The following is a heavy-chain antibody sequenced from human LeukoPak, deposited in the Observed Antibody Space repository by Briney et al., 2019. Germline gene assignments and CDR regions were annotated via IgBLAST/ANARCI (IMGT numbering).Heavy chain of an antibody. V-gene: IGHV4-59*08. CDR3: ARGKREDYFDY. Sequence: KPSETLSLTCTVSGGSXSSYYWSWIRQPPGKGLEWIGYIYYSGSTDYNPSLKSRVTISVDTSKNQFSLKLSSVTAADTAVYYCARGKREDYFDYWGQGTLVTVSS. J-gene: IGHJ4*02. CDR2: IYYSGST. D-gene: IGHD1-26*01. CDR1: GGSXSSYY.